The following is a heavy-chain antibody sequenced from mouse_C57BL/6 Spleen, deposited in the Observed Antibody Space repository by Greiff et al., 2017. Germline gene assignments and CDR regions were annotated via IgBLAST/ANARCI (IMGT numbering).Heavy chain of an antibody. CDR3: ARSRGSSPYAMDY. Sequence: QVQLQQSGPELVKPGASVKISCKASGYAFSSSWMNWVKQRPGKGLEWIGRIYPGDGDTNYNGKFKGKATLTADKSSSTAYMQLSSLTSEDSAVYFCARSRGSSPYAMDYWGQGTSVTVSS. CDR2: IYPGDGDT. V-gene: IGHV1-82*01. D-gene: IGHD1-1*01. J-gene: IGHJ4*01. CDR1: GYAFSSSW.